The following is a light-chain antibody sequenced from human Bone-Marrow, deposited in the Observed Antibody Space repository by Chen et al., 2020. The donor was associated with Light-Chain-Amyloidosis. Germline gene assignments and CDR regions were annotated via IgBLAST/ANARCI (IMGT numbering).Light chain of an antibody. CDR2: DDS. CDR3: QVWDRSSDRPV. CDR1: NIGSTS. J-gene: IGLJ3*02. V-gene: IGLV3-21*02. Sequence: SYVLTQPSSVSVAPGQTATIACGGNNIGSTSVHWYQPTPGQAPLLVVYDDSCRPSGIPERLSGSNCGNTATLTISRVEAGDVADYYCQVWDRSSDRPVFGGGTKLTVL.